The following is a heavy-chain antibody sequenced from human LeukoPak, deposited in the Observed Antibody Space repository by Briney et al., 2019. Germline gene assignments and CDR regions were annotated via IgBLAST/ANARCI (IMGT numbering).Heavy chain of an antibody. J-gene: IGHJ4*02. CDR1: GFIFSSNS. D-gene: IGHD6-19*01. V-gene: IGHV3-21*01. CDR3: ARPPSTSAWSNSVDD. CDR2: ISGSSSNK. Sequence: GGSLRLSCAASGFIFSSNSMNWVRQAPGKGLEWVASISGSSSNKYYADSVQGRFTISRDNAKNSLYLLMGSLRAEDTAVYYCARPPSTSAWSNSVDDWGQGTLVTVS.